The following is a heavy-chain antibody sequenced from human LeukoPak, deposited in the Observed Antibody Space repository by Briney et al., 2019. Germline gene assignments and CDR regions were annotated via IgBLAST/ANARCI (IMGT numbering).Heavy chain of an antibody. J-gene: IGHJ6*03. CDR3: ARVNGYDYYYYYYMDV. V-gene: IGHV3-20*01. Sequence: PGVSLRLSCAASGFTFDDYGMRWVRPAPGKGREWVTGINWNGGSTGYADSVKGRFTISRDNTKNSLYLQMNSLRAEDMALYDYARVNGYDYYYYYYMDVWGKGTTVTVSS. D-gene: IGHD5-12*01. CDR1: GFTFDDYG. CDR2: INWNGGST.